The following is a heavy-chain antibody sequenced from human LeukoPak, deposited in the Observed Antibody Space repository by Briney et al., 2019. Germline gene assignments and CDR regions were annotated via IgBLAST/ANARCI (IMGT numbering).Heavy chain of an antibody. CDR1: GGSISSGSYY. CDR3: ARDPTYRDAFDI. Sequence: SSETLSLTCTVSGGSISSGSYYWSWIRQPAGKGLEWIGRIYTSGSTNYNPSLKSRVTISVDTSKNQFSLKLSSVTAADTAVYYCARDPTYRDAFDIWGQRTMVTVSS. D-gene: IGHD2-2*01. CDR2: IYTSGST. J-gene: IGHJ3*02. V-gene: IGHV4-61*02.